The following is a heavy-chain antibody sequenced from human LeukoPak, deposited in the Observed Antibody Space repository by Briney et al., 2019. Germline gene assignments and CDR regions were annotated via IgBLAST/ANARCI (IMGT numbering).Heavy chain of an antibody. J-gene: IGHJ1*01. D-gene: IGHD5-18*01. V-gene: IGHV3-21*01. Sequence: PGGSLRLSCAASGFTFSSYSMNWVRQAPGKGLEWVSSISSSSSYIYYADSVKGRFTISRDNAKDSLYLQMSSLRAEDTAVYYCARGSGYSYGYFQHWGQGTLVTVSS. CDR3: ARGSGYSYGYFQH. CDR1: GFTFSSYS. CDR2: ISSSSSYI.